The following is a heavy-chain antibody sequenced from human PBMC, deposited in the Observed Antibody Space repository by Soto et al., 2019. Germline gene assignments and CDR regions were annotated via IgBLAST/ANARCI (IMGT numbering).Heavy chain of an antibody. CDR2: ISAYNGNT. D-gene: IGHD1-26*01. Sequence: QVQLVQSGAEVKKPGASVKVSCKASGYTFTSYGISWVRQAPGQGLEGMGWISAYNGNTNYAQKLQGRVTMTTETSTSTDSTELRSLTSDHTAVYYCARGRGSYALDSWGQGALVSVS. CDR3: ARGRGSYALDS. CDR1: GYTFTSYG. J-gene: IGHJ4*02. V-gene: IGHV1-18*01.